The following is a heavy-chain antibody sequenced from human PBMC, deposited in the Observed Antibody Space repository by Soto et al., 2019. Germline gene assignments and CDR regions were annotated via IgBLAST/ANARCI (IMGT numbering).Heavy chain of an antibody. V-gene: IGHV4-34*01. J-gene: IGHJ4*02. CDR1: GGSFSGYY. Sequence: PSETLSLTCAVYGGSFSGYYWSWIRQPPGKGLEWIGEINHSGSTNYNPSLKSRVTISVDTSKNQFSLKLSSVTAADTAVYYCARGRGYCSGGSCYPTPYFDYWGQGTLVTVSS. CDR3: ARGRGYCSGGSCYPTPYFDY. D-gene: IGHD2-15*01. CDR2: INHSGST.